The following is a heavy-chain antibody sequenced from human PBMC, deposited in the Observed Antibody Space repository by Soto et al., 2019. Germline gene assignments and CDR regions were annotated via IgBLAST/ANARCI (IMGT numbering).Heavy chain of an antibody. V-gene: IGHV1-46*01. CDR2: INPSGGST. Sequence: GASVKVSCKASGYTFTSYYMHWVRQAPGQGLEWMGIINPSGGSTSYAQKFQGRVTMTRDTSTSTVYMELSSLRSEDTAVYYCARDREWFGELLSHSVGQIYYYYGMDVWGQGTTVTVSS. J-gene: IGHJ6*02. CDR3: ARDREWFGELLSHSVGQIYYYYGMDV. CDR1: GYTFTSYY. D-gene: IGHD3-10*01.